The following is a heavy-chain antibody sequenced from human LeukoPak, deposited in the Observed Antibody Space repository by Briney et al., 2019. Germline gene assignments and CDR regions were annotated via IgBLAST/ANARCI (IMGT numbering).Heavy chain of an antibody. CDR2: IYYRGST. J-gene: IGHJ4*02. Sequence: SETLSLTCTVSGGSMSSFYWGWIRQPPGKGLEWIGYIYYRGSTDYNPSLKSRVTISLDTSKNQFSLKLSSVTAADTAVYYCARGPHTGVNYYDSSGYYYWGQGTLVTVSS. D-gene: IGHD3-22*01. CDR3: ARGPHTGVNYYDSSGYYY. CDR1: GGSMSSFY. V-gene: IGHV4-59*01.